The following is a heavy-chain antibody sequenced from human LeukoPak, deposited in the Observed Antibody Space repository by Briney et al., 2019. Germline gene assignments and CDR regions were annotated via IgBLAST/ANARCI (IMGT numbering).Heavy chain of an antibody. CDR1: VGSMTSDY. J-gene: IGHJ4*02. V-gene: IGHV4-59*01. D-gene: IGHD2/OR15-2a*01. Sequence: KPSETLSLTCAVSVGSMTSDYWSWIQQPPGKVVEWIGYIYYSGTTYYDPSLKSRVTISVDTSKNQFSLKLTSVTAADTAVYYCARGYYFPDYWGQGTLATVSS. CDR2: IYYSGTT. CDR3: ARGYYFPDY.